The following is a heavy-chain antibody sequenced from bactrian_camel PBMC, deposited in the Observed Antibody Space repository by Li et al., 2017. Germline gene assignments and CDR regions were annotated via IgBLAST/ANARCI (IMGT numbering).Heavy chain of an antibody. Sequence: HVQLVESGGGSVQAGGSLRLSCAASGFTFNTYYTSWVRQAPRKGLELEWVSSINEDGSYATYADSVKGRFTISRDNAKSTVYLQLNNLKSEDTALYYCATPVYRSNIYDYNYWGPGTQVTVS. CDR2: INEDGSYA. CDR3: ATPVYRSNIYDYNY. J-gene: IGHJ4*01. D-gene: IGHD2*01. V-gene: IGHV3-2*01. CDR1: GFTFNTYY.